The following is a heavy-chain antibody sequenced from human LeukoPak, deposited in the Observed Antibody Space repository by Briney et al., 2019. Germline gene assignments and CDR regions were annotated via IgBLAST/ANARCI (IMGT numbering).Heavy chain of an antibody. D-gene: IGHD6-19*01. J-gene: IGHJ6*02. V-gene: IGHV1-2*02. CDR2: INPNSGGT. Sequence: ASVKVSCKASGYTFTGYYMHWVRQAPGQGLEWMGWINPNSGGTNYAQKFQGRVTMTRDTSISTAYMELSRLRSDDTAVYYCARVRTGLVKNYYYGMDVWGQGTTVTVSS. CDR1: GYTFTGYY. CDR3: ARVRTGLVKNYYYGMDV.